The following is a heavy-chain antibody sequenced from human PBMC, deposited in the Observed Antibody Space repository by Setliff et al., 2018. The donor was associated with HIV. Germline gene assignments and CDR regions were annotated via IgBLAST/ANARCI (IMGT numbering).Heavy chain of an antibody. CDR1: GTSFSDHY. V-gene: IGHV4-34*01. CDR3: ASTDNTGYKIDC. Sequence: SETLSLTCSIYGTSFSDHYWSWVRQTPGKGLEWIGEMNQSGTTNYNPSLKSRVTMSIDTSERQFFLHLTSVTAADTAVYFCASTDNTGYKIDCWGQGALVTVSS. J-gene: IGHJ4*01. CDR2: MNQSGTT. D-gene: IGHD3-10*01.